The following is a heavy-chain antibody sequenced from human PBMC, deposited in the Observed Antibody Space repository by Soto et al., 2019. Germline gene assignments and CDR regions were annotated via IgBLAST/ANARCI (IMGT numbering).Heavy chain of an antibody. V-gene: IGHV4-39*02. CDR2: IYYSGST. D-gene: IGHD2-21*02. CDR1: GDSISSSTYF. CDR3: ARDLWGYCGTDCYPLDV. J-gene: IGHJ6*02. Sequence: SETLSLTCTVSGDSISSSTYFWGWVRQPPGKGLEWIGSIYYSGSTYYNPSLKSRVTISVDTSKNHFSLKLNSVTAADTAVYYCARDLWGYCGTDCYPLDVWGQGTTVTVSS.